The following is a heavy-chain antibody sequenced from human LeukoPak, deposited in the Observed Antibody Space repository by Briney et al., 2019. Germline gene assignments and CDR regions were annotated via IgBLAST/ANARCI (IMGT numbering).Heavy chain of an antibody. D-gene: IGHD6-19*01. CDR3: ARSGSIAVAGTAGVAYYGMDV. CDR2: IWYDGSNK. CDR1: GFTFSSYG. V-gene: IGHV3-33*01. J-gene: IGHJ6*02. Sequence: GRSLRLSCAASGFTFSSYGMNWVRQAPGKGLEWVAVIWYDGSNKYYADSVKGRFTISRDNSKNTLYLQMNSLRAEDTAVYYCARSGSIAVAGTAGVAYYGMDVWGQGTTVTVSS.